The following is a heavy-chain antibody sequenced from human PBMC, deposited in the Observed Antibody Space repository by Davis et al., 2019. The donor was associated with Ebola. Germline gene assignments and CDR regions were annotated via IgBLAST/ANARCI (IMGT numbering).Heavy chain of an antibody. V-gene: IGHV1-18*01. CDR2: ISGHSDNP. J-gene: IGHJ3*02. Sequence: ASVKVSCKASGYTFTRYGISWVRQAPGEGPEWMAWISGHSDNPKYAPKVQDRVTVTTDRSTHTAYLELRSLRSDDTAVYYCTRGPSYDSGVIGAFDIWGQGTTITVPS. D-gene: IGHD4-17*01. CDR3: TRGPSYDSGVIGAFDI. CDR1: GYTFTRYG.